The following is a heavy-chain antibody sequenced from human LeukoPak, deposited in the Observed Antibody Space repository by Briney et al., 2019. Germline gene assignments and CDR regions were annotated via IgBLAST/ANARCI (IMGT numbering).Heavy chain of an antibody. Sequence: GGSLRLSCAASGFTFSSYSMNWVRQAPGKGLEWVSSISSGSSYIYYADSVKGRFTISRDNAKNSLYLQMNSLRAEDTAVYYCARDRWELLSNSYHYCGLDVWGQGTTVTVSS. CDR3: ARDRWELLSNSYHYCGLDV. D-gene: IGHD2-15*01. V-gene: IGHV3-21*01. CDR1: GFTFSSYS. CDR2: ISSGSSYI. J-gene: IGHJ6*02.